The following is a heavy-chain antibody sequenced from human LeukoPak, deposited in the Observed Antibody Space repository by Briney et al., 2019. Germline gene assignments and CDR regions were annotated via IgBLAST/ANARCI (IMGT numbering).Heavy chain of an antibody. CDR3: ARTPTYSSSWIFDY. V-gene: IGHV4-59*01. CDR1: GGSISNYF. J-gene: IGHJ4*02. D-gene: IGHD6-13*01. CDR2: IYYTGSA. Sequence: PSETLSLTCTVSGGSISNYFWSWIRQPPGKGLEWIGYIYYTGSANYNPSLKSRVTISVDTSKNQFSLKLSSVTAADTAVYYCARTPTYSSSWIFDYWGQGTLVTVSS.